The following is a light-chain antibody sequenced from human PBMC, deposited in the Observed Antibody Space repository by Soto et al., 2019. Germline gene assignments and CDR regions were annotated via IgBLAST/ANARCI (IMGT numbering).Light chain of an antibody. V-gene: IGKV3-15*01. CDR2: GAS. Sequence: EIVMTQSPATLSVSLGERATLSCRASQSVSNNLAWYQQKPGQAPRLLIYGASTRATGIPARFSGSGSGTEFTLTISSLQSEDFAVYYCQQYDDWPPYTFGQGTYVDI. CDR3: QQYDDWPPYT. CDR1: QSVSNN. J-gene: IGKJ2*01.